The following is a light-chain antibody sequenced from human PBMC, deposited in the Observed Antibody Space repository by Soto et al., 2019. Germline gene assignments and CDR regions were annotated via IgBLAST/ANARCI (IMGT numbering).Light chain of an antibody. CDR2: RNN. CDR1: SSNIGSNT. CDR3: AAWDDSLNGVL. Sequence: QSVLTQPPSASGTPGQRVTISCSGSSSNIGSNTVNWYQQLPGTAPKLLIYRNNQRPSGVTDRFSGSKSGTSASLAISGLQSEDEADYYCAAWDDSLNGVLFGGGTKVTVL. V-gene: IGLV1-44*01. J-gene: IGLJ2*01.